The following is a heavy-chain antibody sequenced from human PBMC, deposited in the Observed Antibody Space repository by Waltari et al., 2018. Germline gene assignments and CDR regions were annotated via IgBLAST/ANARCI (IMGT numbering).Heavy chain of an antibody. Sequence: EVQLLESGGGLVQPGGSLRLSCAASGFTFSSYAMRWVRQARGKGLEWVSAVMGSGCITYYACSVKGRFTISRDNSKNTLYLQMNSLRAEDTAVYYCAVEGNPRKYPYLFDPWGQGTLVTVSS. CDR2: VMGSGCIT. CDR1: GFTFSSYA. J-gene: IGHJ5*02. CDR3: AVEGNPRKYPYLFDP. V-gene: IGHV3-23*01. D-gene: IGHD2-2*01.